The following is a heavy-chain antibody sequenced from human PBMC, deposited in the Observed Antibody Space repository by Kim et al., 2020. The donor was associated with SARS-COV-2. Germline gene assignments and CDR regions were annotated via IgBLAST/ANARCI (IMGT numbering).Heavy chain of an antibody. CDR3: AKDSFSVVVVAADNFDY. CDR2: ISGSGGST. D-gene: IGHD2-15*01. J-gene: IGHJ4*02. CDR1: GFTFSSYA. V-gene: IGHV3-23*01. Sequence: GGSLRLSCAASGFTFSSYAMSWVRQAPGKGLEWVSAISGSGGSTYYADSVKGRFTISRDNSKNTLYLQMNSLRAEDTAVYYCAKDSFSVVVVAADNFDYWGQGTLVTVSS.